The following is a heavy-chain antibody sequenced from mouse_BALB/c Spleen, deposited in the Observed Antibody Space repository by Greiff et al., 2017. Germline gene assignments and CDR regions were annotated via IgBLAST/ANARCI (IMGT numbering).Heavy chain of an antibody. V-gene: IGHV5-9-4*01. CDR3: AREVALDY. Sequence: VQLKQSGGGLVKPGGSLKLSCAASGFTFSSYAMSWVRQSPEKRLEWVAEISSGGSYTYYPDTVTGRFTISRDNAKNTLYLEMSSLRSEDTAMYYCAREVALDYWGQGTLVTVSA. CDR2: ISSGGSYT. J-gene: IGHJ3*01. D-gene: IGHD1-1*02. CDR1: GFTFSSYA.